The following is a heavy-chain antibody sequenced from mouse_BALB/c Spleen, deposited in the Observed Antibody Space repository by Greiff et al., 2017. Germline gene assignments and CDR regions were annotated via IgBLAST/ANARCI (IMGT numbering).Heavy chain of an antibody. CDR1: GYTFTSYW. Sequence: QVQLQQPGAELVKPGAPVKLSCKASGYTFTSYWMNWVKQRPGRGLEWIGRIDPSDSETHYNQKFKDKATLTVDKSSSTAYIQLSSLTSEDSAVYYCASDGYYFDYWGQGTTLTVSS. CDR3: ASDGYYFDY. V-gene: IGHV1-69*02. J-gene: IGHJ2*01. D-gene: IGHD2-3*01. CDR2: IDPSDSET.